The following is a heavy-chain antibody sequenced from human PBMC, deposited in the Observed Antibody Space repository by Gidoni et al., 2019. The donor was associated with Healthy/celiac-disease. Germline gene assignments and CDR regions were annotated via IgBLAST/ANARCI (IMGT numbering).Heavy chain of an antibody. Sequence: FTISRDNSKNTLYLQMNSLRAEDTAVYYCARMESDGGYNMGLARHWGQGTLVTVSS. D-gene: IGHD5-12*01. J-gene: IGHJ1*01. V-gene: IGHV3-53*01. CDR3: ARMESDGGYNMGLARH.